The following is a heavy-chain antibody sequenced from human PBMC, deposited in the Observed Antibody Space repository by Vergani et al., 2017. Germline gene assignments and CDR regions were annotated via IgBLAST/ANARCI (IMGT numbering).Heavy chain of an antibody. CDR3: ARDLRLLYNRFDP. J-gene: IGHJ5*02. V-gene: IGHV3-33*08. Sequence: VQLVESGGGIVKPGGSLRLSCVASGFSFRNAWMHWVRQAPGKGLEWVAVTWYDGNNKQYADSVKGRFTISRDNSKSTMYLQMNSLRDEDTGVYYCARDLRLLYNRFDPWGQGTLVTVSS. D-gene: IGHD1-14*01. CDR2: TWYDGNNK. CDR1: GFSFRNAW.